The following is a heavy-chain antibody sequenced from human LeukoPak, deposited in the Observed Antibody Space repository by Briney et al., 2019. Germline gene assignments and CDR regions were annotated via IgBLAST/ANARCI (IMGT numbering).Heavy chain of an antibody. Sequence: GASVKVSCNVSGYSLTDLSMHWVRQAPGNGLEWMGGFDPEDGRPVYAQKFQGRVTLTEDASTETAYMELSSLRSEDTAVYFCAAGYSSGWFAEYFHSWGQGILVTVSS. J-gene: IGHJ1*01. D-gene: IGHD6-19*01. CDR3: AAGYSSGWFAEYFHS. V-gene: IGHV1-24*01. CDR2: FDPEDGRP. CDR1: GYSLTDLS.